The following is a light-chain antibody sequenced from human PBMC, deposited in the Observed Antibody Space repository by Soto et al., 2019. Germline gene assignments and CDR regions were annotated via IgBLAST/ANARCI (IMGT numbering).Light chain of an antibody. J-gene: IGKJ5*01. Sequence: EIVLTQSPGTLSLSPGGRATLSCRASGSVTSNFLAWYQQKPGLAPRLLIYGTSSRATGTPDRFSGSGSGTDFTLTISRLEPEDFAVYYCQQYGSSPSTFGQGTRLE. V-gene: IGKV3-20*01. CDR2: GTS. CDR1: GSVTSNF. CDR3: QQYGSSPST.